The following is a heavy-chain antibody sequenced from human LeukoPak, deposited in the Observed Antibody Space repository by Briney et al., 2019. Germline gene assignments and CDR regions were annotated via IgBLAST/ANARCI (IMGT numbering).Heavy chain of an antibody. Sequence: PGGSLRLSCAASGFTLSSYWMSWVRQAPGKGLEWVANIEQDGSEKNYLDSVKGRFTISRDNAKNSLYLQMNSLRAEDTAVYYCVRDRGISFYFDYWGQGTLVTVSS. V-gene: IGHV3-7*01. CDR3: VRDRGISFYFDY. J-gene: IGHJ4*02. D-gene: IGHD3-16*02. CDR1: GFTLSSYW. CDR2: IEQDGSEK.